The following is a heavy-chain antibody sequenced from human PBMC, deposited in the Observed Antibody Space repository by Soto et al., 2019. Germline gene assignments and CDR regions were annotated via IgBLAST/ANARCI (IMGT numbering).Heavy chain of an antibody. CDR2: INPSGGST. CDR3: ARELGIAAAGTVGWFDP. D-gene: IGHD6-13*01. J-gene: IGHJ5*02. CDR1: GYTFTSYY. V-gene: IGHV1-46*01. Sequence: ASVKVSCKASGYTFTSYYMHWVRQAPGQGLEWMGIINPSGGSTSYAQKFQGRVTMTRDTSTSTAYMELSSLRSDDTAVYYCARELGIAAAGTVGWFDPWGQGTLVTVSS.